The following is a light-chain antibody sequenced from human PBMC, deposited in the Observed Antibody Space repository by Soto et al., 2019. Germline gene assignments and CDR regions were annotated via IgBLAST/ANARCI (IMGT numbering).Light chain of an antibody. CDR1: SSEVGGYNF. CDR3: NSYSSSATYV. CDR2: DVN. Sequence: QSVLTQPASVSGSPGQSITISCTGTSSEVGGYNFVSWYQQYPGRAPKLMIYDVNNRPSGVSNRFYGSKSGNTASLTISGLQAEDEADYYCNSYSSSATYVFGTGTKVTVL. V-gene: IGLV2-14*03. J-gene: IGLJ1*01.